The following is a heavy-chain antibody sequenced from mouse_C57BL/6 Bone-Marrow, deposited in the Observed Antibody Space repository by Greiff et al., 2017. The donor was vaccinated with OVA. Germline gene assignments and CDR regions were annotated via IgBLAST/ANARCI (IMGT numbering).Heavy chain of an antibody. D-gene: IGHD2-14*01. V-gene: IGHV5-17*01. CDR1: GFTFSDYG. J-gene: IGHJ4*01. CDR3: ARRDDVNAMDY. CDR2: ISSGSSTI. Sequence: DVHLVESGGGLVKPGGSLKLSCAASGFTFSDYGMHWVRQAPEKGLEWVAYISSGSSTIYYADTVKGRFTISRDNAKNTLFLQMTSLRSEDTAMYYCARRDDVNAMDYWGQGTSVTVSS.